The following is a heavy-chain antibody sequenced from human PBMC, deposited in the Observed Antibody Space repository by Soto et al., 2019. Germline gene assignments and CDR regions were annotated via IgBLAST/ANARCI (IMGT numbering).Heavy chain of an antibody. V-gene: IGHV3-15*07. D-gene: IGHD2-15*01. Sequence: EVQLVESGGGLVKPGESLRLSCAASDLSFSNAYINWVRQAPGKGLEWVGRIKSKTDGGAIDYAAPVKGRFIISRDDSSNTVYLQMNSPKTEDTAVYYCTTRGALGYWGQGTLVTVSS. CDR2: IKSKTDGGAI. J-gene: IGHJ4*02. CDR1: DLSFSNAY. CDR3: TTRGALGY.